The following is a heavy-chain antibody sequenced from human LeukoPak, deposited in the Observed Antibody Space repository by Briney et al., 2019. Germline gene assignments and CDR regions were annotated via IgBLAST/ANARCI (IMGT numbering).Heavy chain of an antibody. J-gene: IGHJ4*02. CDR1: GFTFSSYG. V-gene: IGHV3-30*18. Sequence: GGSLRLSCAASGFTFSSYGMHWVRQAPGKGLEWVAVISYDGSNKYYADSVKGRFTISRDNSKNTLYLQMNSLRAEDTAVYYCAKGVDYWGQGALVTVSS. CDR3: AKGVDY. CDR2: ISYDGSNK.